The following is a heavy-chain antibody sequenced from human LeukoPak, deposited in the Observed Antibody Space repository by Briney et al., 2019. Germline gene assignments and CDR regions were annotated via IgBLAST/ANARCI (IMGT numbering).Heavy chain of an antibody. J-gene: IGHJ3*02. CDR1: RFRFSTFP. D-gene: IGHD1-1*01. V-gene: IGHV3-23*01. Sequence: GSLRLSCAASRFRFSTFPMGWVLQAPGKGLEWVSGISAGGETTFYADSVRGRLTISRDNSKNTLYLQMNSLRADDTAVYYCAKSLLTTATGTGRAFDIWGQGTMVTVSS. CDR3: AKSLLTTATGTGRAFDI. CDR2: ISAGGETT.